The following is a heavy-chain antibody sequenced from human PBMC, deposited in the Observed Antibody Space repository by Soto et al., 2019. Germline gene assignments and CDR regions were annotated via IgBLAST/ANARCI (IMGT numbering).Heavy chain of an antibody. CDR1: GGSISSGGYY. V-gene: IGHV4-31*03. Sequence: SETLSLTCTVSGGSISSGGYYWSWIRQHPGKGLEWIGYIYYSGSTYHNPSLKSRATISVDTSKNQFSLKLSSVTAADTAVYYCERGGIRVGMDVWGQGTKVTVYS. D-gene: IGHD3-16*01. CDR3: ERGGIRVGMDV. CDR2: IYYSGST. J-gene: IGHJ6*02.